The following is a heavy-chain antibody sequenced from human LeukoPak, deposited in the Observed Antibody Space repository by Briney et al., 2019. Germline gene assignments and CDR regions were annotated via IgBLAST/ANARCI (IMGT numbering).Heavy chain of an antibody. CDR1: GGSISSYY. Sequence: SETLSLTCTVSGGSISSYYWSWIRQSPGKGLEWIGYIFYSGSTNYIPSLKSRVTISLDTSKNQFSLKLNSVTAADTAVYFCARRVVTTLRDYFDYWGQGILVTVSS. D-gene: IGHD2-21*02. J-gene: IGHJ4*02. CDR3: ARRVVTTLRDYFDY. CDR2: IFYSGST. V-gene: IGHV4-59*01.